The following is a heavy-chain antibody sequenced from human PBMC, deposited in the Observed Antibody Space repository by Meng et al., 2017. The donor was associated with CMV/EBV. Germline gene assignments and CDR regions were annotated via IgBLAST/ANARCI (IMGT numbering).Heavy chain of an antibody. Sequence: SETLSPTCAVYGGSFSGYYWSWIRQPPGKGLEWIGEINHSGSTNYNPSLKSRVAISVDTSKNQFSLKLSSVTAADTAVYYCARGEQWLARIFDYWGQGTLVTVSS. V-gene: IGHV4-34*01. J-gene: IGHJ4*02. CDR2: INHSGST. CDR3: ARGEQWLARIFDY. D-gene: IGHD6-19*01. CDR1: GGSFSGYY.